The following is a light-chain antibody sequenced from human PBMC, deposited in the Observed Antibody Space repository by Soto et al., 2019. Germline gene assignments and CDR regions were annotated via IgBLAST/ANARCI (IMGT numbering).Light chain of an antibody. V-gene: IGKV3-20*01. CDR2: AAS. CDR3: QQYVSSPRT. J-gene: IGKJ1*01. CDR1: QSVSSNF. Sequence: IVLTQSPGTLSLSLGERATLSCRASQSVSSNFLAWYQQKPGQAPRLLIYAASSRATGIPDRFSGSGSGTDFTLTISRLEPEDFAVYYCQQYVSSPRTFGQGTKVEIK.